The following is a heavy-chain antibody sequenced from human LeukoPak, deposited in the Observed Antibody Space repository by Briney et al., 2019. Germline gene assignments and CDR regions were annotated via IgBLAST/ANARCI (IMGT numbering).Heavy chain of an antibody. J-gene: IGHJ5*02. CDR3: ARAKWELVRGVNWFDP. V-gene: IGHV1-69*01. CDR1: GGTLSSYA. Sequence: SVKVSCKASGGTLSSYAISWVRQAPGQGLEWMGGIIPIFGTANYAQKFQGRVTITADESTSTAYMELSSLRSEDTAVYYCARAKWELVRGVNWFDPWGQGTLVTVXS. CDR2: IIPIFGTA. D-gene: IGHD1-26*01.